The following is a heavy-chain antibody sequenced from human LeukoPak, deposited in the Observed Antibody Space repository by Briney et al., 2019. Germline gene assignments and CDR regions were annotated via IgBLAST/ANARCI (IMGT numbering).Heavy chain of an antibody. Sequence: GGSLRLSCAASGFTFSSYAMSWVRQAPGKGLEWVSATSGSGGSTYYADSVKGRFTISRDNSKNTLYLQMNSLRAEDTAVYYCAKDRRSQWLVQDYWGQGTLVTVSS. CDR1: GFTFSSYA. D-gene: IGHD6-19*01. CDR3: AKDRRSQWLVQDY. CDR2: TSGSGGST. J-gene: IGHJ4*02. V-gene: IGHV3-23*01.